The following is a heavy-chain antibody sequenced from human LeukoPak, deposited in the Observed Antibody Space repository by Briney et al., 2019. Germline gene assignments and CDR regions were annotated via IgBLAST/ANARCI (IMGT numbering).Heavy chain of an antibody. CDR1: GYTFSDYY. CDR3: ARSIAATPCNWFDP. CDR2: VNPDSGDT. Sequence: APVKVSCKASGYTFSDYYIHWVRQAPGQALEWMGWVNPDSGDTKYAQMFQGRVTMTRDTSIATAYMELSSLTPDDTALYYCARSIAATPCNWFDPWGQGTLITVSS. D-gene: IGHD2-15*01. J-gene: IGHJ5*02. V-gene: IGHV1-2*02.